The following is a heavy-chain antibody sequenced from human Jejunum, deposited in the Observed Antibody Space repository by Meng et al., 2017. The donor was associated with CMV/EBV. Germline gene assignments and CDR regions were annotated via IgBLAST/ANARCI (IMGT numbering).Heavy chain of an antibody. J-gene: IGHJ5*02. CDR1: GGSISSSV. CDR2: IIPTFVTA. D-gene: IGHD3-10*01. V-gene: IGHV1-69*01. CDR3: ARLWFGDPINSFDP. Sequence: KAYGGSISSSVISWVRQAPGQGLEWMGGIIPTFVTADYAQKFQARVTITADESTDTVYMELRSLTSEDTAVYYCARLWFGDPINSFDPWGQGTLVTVSS.